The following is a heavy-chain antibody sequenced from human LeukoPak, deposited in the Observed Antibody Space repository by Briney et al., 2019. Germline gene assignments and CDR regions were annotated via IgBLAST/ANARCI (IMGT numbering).Heavy chain of an antibody. CDR1: GFTFSSYG. D-gene: IGHD6-19*01. J-gene: IGHJ4*02. Sequence: GGSLRLSCAASGFTFSSYGMHWVRQAPGKGLEWVAVIWYDGSNKYYADSVKGLFTISRDNSKNTLYLQMNSLRAEDTAVYYCARAGYSSGWSLDYWGQGTLVTVSS. V-gene: IGHV3-33*01. CDR2: IWYDGSNK. CDR3: ARAGYSSGWSLDY.